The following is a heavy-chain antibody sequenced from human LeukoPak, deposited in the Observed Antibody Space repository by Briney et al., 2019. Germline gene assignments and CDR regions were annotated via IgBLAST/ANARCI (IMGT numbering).Heavy chain of an antibody. J-gene: IGHJ2*01. CDR1: GVSISMYT. CDR2: IYYSGST. D-gene: IGHD1-26*01. CDR3: ARVAIVGATFRYWYFDL. Sequence: SETLSLTCTVSGVSISMYTWSWIRQPPGKGLEWGVDIYYSGSTSYNPSLKSRVTISVDTSKNQFSVKLSSVTAADTAVYYCARVAIVGATFRYWYFDLWGRGTLVTVSS. V-gene: IGHV4-59*01.